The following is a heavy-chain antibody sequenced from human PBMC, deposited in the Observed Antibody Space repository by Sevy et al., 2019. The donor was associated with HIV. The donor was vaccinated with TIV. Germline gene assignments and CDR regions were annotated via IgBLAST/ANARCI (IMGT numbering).Heavy chain of an antibody. J-gene: IGHJ5*02. CDR3: AIQKTGPAWLNWFDP. CDR1: GYTFTSYD. CDR2: MNPNSGNT. V-gene: IGHV1-8*01. D-gene: IGHD3-22*01. Sequence: ASVKVSCKASGYTFTSYDINWVRQATGQGLEWMGGMNPNSGNTGYAQKFQGRVTMTRNTSISTAYMELSRLRSEDTAAYYCAIQKTGPAWLNWFDPWGQGTLVTVSS.